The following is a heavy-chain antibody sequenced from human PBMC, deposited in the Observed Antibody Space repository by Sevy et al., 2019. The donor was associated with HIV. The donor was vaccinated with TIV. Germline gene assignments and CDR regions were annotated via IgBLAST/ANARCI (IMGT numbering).Heavy chain of an antibody. Sequence: GGSLRLSCAAPGFTFSSYDMHWVRQAPGKGLEWVAVISYDGSNKFYLDSVKGRFTISRDNSKNTLYLQLSSLRAEDTAVYYGARVALTVGGDPYDKHYFMDVWGKGTTVTVSS. CDR1: GFTFSSYD. J-gene: IGHJ6*03. D-gene: IGHD3-16*01. CDR2: ISYDGSNK. CDR3: ARVALTVGGDPYDKHYFMDV. V-gene: IGHV3-30*03.